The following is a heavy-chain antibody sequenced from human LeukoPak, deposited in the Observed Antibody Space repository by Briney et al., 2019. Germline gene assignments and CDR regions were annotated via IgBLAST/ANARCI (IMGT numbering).Heavy chain of an antibody. CDR3: AKTGSPGYAFWSGRPGPFDY. CDR2: ISSSSYI. Sequence: GGSLRLSCAASGFAFSTYHMNWVRQAPGEGLEWVSSISSSSYIYYADSVKGRFTISRDNAKNSLYLQMNSLRAEDTAVYYCAKTGSPGYAFWSGRPGPFDYWGQGTLVTVSS. J-gene: IGHJ4*02. D-gene: IGHD3-3*01. CDR1: GFAFSTYH. V-gene: IGHV3-21*01.